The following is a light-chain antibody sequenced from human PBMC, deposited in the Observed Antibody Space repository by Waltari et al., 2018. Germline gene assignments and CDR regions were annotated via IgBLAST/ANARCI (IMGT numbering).Light chain of an antibody. CDR2: AAS. J-gene: IGKJ4*01. V-gene: IGKV1-39*01. CDR3: QQSHSPPPT. CDR1: QSISSY. Sequence: DLQMTQSPSSLSASVGDRVTITCRASQSISSYLNWYQQKPGKAPKLLVYAASSLQSGVPSRFRGSGSGTDFTLTISSLLPEDFATYYCQQSHSPPPTFGGGTKVAIK.